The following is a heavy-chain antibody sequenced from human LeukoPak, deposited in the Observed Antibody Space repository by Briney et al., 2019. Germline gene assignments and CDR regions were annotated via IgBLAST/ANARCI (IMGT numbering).Heavy chain of an antibody. CDR1: GGSISSYY. J-gene: IGHJ4*02. CDR3: ARHFGPSGWYAPLLGLDY. D-gene: IGHD6-19*01. V-gene: IGHV4-59*08. CDR2: IYYSGST. Sequence: PSETLSLTCTVSGGSISSYYWSWIRQPPGKGLEWIGYIYYSGSTNYNPSLKSRVTISVDTSKNQFSLKLSSVTAADTAVYYCARHFGPSGWYAPLLGLDYWGQGTLVTVSS.